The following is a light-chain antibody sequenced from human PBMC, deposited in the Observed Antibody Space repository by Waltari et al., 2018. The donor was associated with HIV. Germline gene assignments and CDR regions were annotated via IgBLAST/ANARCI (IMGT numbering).Light chain of an antibody. CDR1: QSVTRTY. V-gene: IGKV3-20*01. CDR2: GAS. Sequence: EIVLTQSPGTLSLSPGERATLSCRASQSVTRTYLAWYQQKLGQAPRRLIYGASSRATGIPDRFSGSGSGTDFTLTINGLEPEDFAVYYCQQYGSSPPMYTFGQGTKLEIK. CDR3: QQYGSSPPMYT. J-gene: IGKJ2*01.